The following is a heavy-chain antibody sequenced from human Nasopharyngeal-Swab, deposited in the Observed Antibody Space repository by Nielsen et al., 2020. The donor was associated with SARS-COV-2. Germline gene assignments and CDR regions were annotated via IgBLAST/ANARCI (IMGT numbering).Heavy chain of an antibody. V-gene: IGHV3-11*04. J-gene: IGHJ4*02. D-gene: IGHD7-27*01. CDR2: ISGSVGTI. CDR3: ARDRANWDFDY. Sequence: GGSLRLSCAASGFTFSDYYMSWIRQAPGKGLEYLSYISGSVGTIYYGDSMKGRFTISRDNAKNSLYLQMDSLRAEDTAVYYCARDRANWDFDYWGQGTLVTVSS. CDR1: GFTFSDYY.